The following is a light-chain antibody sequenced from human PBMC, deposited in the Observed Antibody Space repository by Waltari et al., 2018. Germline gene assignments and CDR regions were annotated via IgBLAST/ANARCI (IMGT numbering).Light chain of an antibody. CDR1: SNDVGAYNY. CDR2: EVN. Sequence: QSALTQPASVSGSPGQSITISCTGSSNDVGAYNYVSWYQQHPGKAPKLIIYEVNNRHSGISNRFSGSHSGNTASLTISGLQADDEAYYHCSSYTTTNTVVFGGGTTLTVL. CDR3: SSYTTTNTVV. V-gene: IGLV2-14*01. J-gene: IGLJ2*01.